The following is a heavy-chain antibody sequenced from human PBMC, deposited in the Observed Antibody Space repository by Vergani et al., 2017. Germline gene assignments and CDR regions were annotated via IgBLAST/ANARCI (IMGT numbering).Heavy chain of an antibody. V-gene: IGHV4-59*13. D-gene: IGHD3-9*01. J-gene: IGHJ6*02. Sequence: QVQLEESGPGLVKPSETLTLTCTVSGGSFNTYYWSWIRQSPGQGLEWIGYIYSTGSTNYNPSLNSRVTMSVDTSKNQFSLKLRSVTAADTAVYFCARVMYRDXASTGYRLEGMDIWGQGATVAISS. CDR3: ARVMYRDXASTGYRLEGMDI. CDR2: IYSTGST. CDR1: GGSFNTYY.